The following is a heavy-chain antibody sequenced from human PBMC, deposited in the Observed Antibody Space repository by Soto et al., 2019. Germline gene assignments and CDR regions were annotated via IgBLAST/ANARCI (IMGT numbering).Heavy chain of an antibody. J-gene: IGHJ3*02. Sequence: HPGGSLRLSCAASGLTFSGYWMSWVRQAPGRGLEWVVNIKQDGSEKNYVESVKARFTISRDNAKNSVYLQMNSLRAEDTAVYYCARATIFSAFDMWGQGTMVTVSS. V-gene: IGHV3-7*03. D-gene: IGHD3-3*01. CDR2: IKQDGSEK. CDR1: GLTFSGYW. CDR3: ARATIFSAFDM.